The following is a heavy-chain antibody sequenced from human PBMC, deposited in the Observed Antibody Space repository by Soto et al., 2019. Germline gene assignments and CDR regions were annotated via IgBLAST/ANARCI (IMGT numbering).Heavy chain of an antibody. V-gene: IGHV1-3*01. CDR1: GYTFTSYA. CDR3: AQDRDGSSSGVLGGFY. D-gene: IGHD6-6*01. Sequence: ASVKVSCKASGYTFTSYAMHWVRQAPGQRLEWMGWINAGNGNTKYSQKFQGRVTITRDTSASTAYMELSSLRSEDTAVYYCAQDRDGSSSGVLGGFYWGQGTLVTVSS. J-gene: IGHJ4*02. CDR2: INAGNGNT.